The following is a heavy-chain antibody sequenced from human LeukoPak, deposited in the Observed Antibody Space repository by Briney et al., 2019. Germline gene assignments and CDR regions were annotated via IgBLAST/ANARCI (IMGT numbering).Heavy chain of an antibody. CDR1: GFTFSSYA. D-gene: IGHD4-17*01. CDR3: AKDRYGDYSLLAVFDY. V-gene: IGHV3-23*01. J-gene: IGHJ4*02. Sequence: GGSLRLSCAAPGFTFSSYAMSWVRQAPGKGLEWVSAISGSGGSTYYADSVKGRFTISRDNSKNTLYLQMNSLRAEDTAVYYCAKDRYGDYSLLAVFDYWGQGTLVTVSS. CDR2: ISGSGGST.